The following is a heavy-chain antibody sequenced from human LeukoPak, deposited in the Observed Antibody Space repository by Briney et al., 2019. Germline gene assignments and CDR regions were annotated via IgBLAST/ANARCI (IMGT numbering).Heavy chain of an antibody. CDR2: IYYSGST. CDR3: ARGMAVARGYYFDY. CDR1: GGSISSYY. J-gene: IGHJ4*02. D-gene: IGHD6-19*01. Sequence: SETLSLTCTVSGGSISSYYWSWIRQPPGKGLEWIRYIYYSGSTNHNPSLKSRVTISVDTSKNQFSLKLSSVTAADTAVYYCARGMAVARGYYFDYWGQGTLVTVSS. V-gene: IGHV4-59*01.